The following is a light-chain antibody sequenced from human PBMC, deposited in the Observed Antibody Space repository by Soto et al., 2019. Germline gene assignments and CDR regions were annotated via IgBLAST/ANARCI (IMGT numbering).Light chain of an antibody. J-gene: IGLJ1*01. CDR3: SSYAGSNSPYV. CDR1: SSDVGGWNY. Sequence: QSALTQPPSASGSPGQSVTISCTGTSSDVGGWNYVSWYQQHPGKAPKLMIHDVIKRPSGVPDRFSGSKSGNTASLTVSGLQAEDEADYYCSSYAGSNSPYVFGTGTKLTVL. CDR2: DVI. V-gene: IGLV2-8*01.